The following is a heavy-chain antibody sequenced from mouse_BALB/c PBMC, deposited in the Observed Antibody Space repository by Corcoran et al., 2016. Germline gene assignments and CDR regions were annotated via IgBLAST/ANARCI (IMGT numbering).Heavy chain of an antibody. V-gene: IGHV14-3*02. D-gene: IGHD1-1*01. CDR2: IDPANGNT. CDR3: ARGSFYGSSRYYYAMDY. J-gene: IGHJ4*01. CDR1: GFNIKDTY. Sequence: EVQLQQSGAELVKPGASVKLSCTASGFNIKDTYMHWVKQRPEQGLEWIGRIDPANGNTKYDPKFQGKATIPEDPSSNTAYLQLSSLTSEDTSVYYCARGSFYGSSRYYYAMDYGGQGTSVTVSS.